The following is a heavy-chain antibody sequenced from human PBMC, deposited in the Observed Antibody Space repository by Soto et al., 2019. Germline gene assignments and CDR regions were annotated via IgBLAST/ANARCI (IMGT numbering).Heavy chain of an antibody. CDR1: GFTFSSYA. Sequence: GGSLRLSCAASGFTFSSYAMSWVRQAPGKGLEWVSAISGSGGSTYYADSVKGRFTISRDNSKNTLYLQMNSLRAEDTAVYYCAKVLAAADYYHYYYMDVWGKGTTVTVSS. CDR2: ISGSGGST. D-gene: IGHD6-13*01. V-gene: IGHV3-23*01. CDR3: AKVLAAADYYHYYYMDV. J-gene: IGHJ6*03.